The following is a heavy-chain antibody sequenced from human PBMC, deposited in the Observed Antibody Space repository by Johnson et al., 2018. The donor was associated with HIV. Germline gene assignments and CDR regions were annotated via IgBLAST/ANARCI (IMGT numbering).Heavy chain of an antibody. CDR3: AGARDHDAFDI. D-gene: IGHD4/OR15-4a*01. V-gene: IGHV3-7*05. CDR1: GFTFSSYW. Sequence: DAQVVESGGGLVQPGGSLRLSCAASGFTFSSYWMIWVRQAQGTGLEWVANIKQAGSEKYYVDSVQGRFPISRDNAKTSLYLQMNSLRTEDTALYYCAGARDHDAFDIWGQGTMVTVSS. J-gene: IGHJ3*02. CDR2: IKQAGSEK.